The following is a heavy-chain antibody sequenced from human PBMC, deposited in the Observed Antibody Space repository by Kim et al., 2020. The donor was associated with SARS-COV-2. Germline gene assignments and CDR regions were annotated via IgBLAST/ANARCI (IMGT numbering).Heavy chain of an antibody. CDR2: INSDGSST. Sequence: GGSLRLSCAASGFTFSSYWMHWVRQAPGKGLVWVPRINSDGSSTSYADSVKGRFTITRDNAKNTLYLQMNSLRAEDTAVYYWARPVGDCSGGNCYYYYGMGVWGQGTPVTVSS. J-gene: IGHJ6*02. CDR1: GFTFSSYW. D-gene: IGHD2-15*01. CDR3: ARPVGDCSGGNCYYYYGMGV. V-gene: IGHV3-74*01.